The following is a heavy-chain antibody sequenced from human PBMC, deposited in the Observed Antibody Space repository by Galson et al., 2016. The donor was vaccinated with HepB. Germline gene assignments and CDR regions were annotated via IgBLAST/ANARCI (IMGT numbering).Heavy chain of an antibody. Sequence: SLRLSCAASGFTFRHQAMHWVRQPPGKGLEWVATIWYDGTNQDYADSVKGRFTISRDNSKNTLFLQMNSLRAEDTAVYYCARIGAAAGRPGYYSYGVDVWGQGTTVTISS. CDR3: ARIGAAAGRPGYYSYGVDV. J-gene: IGHJ6*02. D-gene: IGHD6-13*01. CDR1: GFTFRHQA. V-gene: IGHV3-33*01. CDR2: IWYDGTNQ.